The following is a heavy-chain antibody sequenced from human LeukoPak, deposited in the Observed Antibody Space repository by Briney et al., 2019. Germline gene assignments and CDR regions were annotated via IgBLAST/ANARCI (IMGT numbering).Heavy chain of an antibody. D-gene: IGHD6-19*01. CDR1: GFTFSYYG. CDR3: ARPRRAAGDY. J-gene: IGHJ4*02. V-gene: IGHV3-48*03. Sequence: GGSLRLSCAASGFTFSYYGMHWVRQAPGKVLEWVSYISSSGSTIYYADSVKGRFTISRDNDKNSLYLQMNSLRAEDTAVYYCARPRRAAGDYWGQGTLVSVS. CDR2: ISSSGSTI.